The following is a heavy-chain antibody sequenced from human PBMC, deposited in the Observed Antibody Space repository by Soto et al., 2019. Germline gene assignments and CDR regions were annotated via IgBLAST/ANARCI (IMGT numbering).Heavy chain of an antibody. CDR3: AREAVTTAYYYGMDV. Sequence: ASVKVSCKASGYTFTSYYMHWVLQAPGQGLEWMGIINPSGGSTSYAQKFQGRVTMTRDTSTSTVYMELSSLRSEDTAVYYCAREAVTTAYYYGMDVWGQGTTVTVSS. D-gene: IGHD4-4*01. CDR1: GYTFTSYY. J-gene: IGHJ6*02. CDR2: INPSGGST. V-gene: IGHV1-46*01.